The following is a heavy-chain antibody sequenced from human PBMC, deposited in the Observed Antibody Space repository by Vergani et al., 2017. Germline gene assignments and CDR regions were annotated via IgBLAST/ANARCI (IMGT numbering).Heavy chain of an antibody. Sequence: QVQLQESGPGLVKPSQTLSLTCTVSGGSINSHNYYWSWLRQPAGKGLEWIGRIHTSGSTNYNPPLKRRVTMSEDTSENHFSLNLTSVTAADSGAYFCARGSCLGGSCYKPLFDYGGQGILVTVSS. J-gene: IGHJ4*02. V-gene: IGHV4-61*02. CDR2: IHTSGST. CDR1: GGSINSHNYY. D-gene: IGHD2-15*01. CDR3: ARGSCLGGSCYKPLFDY.